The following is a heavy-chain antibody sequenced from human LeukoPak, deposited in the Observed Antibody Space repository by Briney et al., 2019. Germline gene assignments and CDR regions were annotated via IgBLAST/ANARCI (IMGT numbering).Heavy chain of an antibody. D-gene: IGHD2-2*02. J-gene: IGHJ4*02. CDR3: AKEIVVVPAAIWVGFDY. CDR2: LGYYGSNK. CDR1: GFTFSSYG. V-gene: IGHV3-30*02. Sequence: GGSLRLSCAASGFTFSSYGMNCVLQSPGKGVESLAFLGYYGSNKYYADSVKGRFTISRDNSKNTLYLQMNSLRAEDTAVYYCAKEIVVVPAAIWVGFDYWGQGTLVTVSS.